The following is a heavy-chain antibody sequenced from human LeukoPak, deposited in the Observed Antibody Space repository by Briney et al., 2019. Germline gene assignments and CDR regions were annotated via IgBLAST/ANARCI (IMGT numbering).Heavy chain of an antibody. D-gene: IGHD6-13*01. V-gene: IGHV3-7*01. CDR3: ARENVAALDY. CDR2: IKPDGSEK. CDR1: GFTSSSYW. J-gene: IGHJ4*02. Sequence: GGSLRLSCAVSGFTSSSYWTSWVRQAPGKGLEWVANIKPDGSEKYYADSVKGRFTISRDNAKNLLYFQMNSLRAEDTAVFYCARENVAALDYWGQGTLVTVSS.